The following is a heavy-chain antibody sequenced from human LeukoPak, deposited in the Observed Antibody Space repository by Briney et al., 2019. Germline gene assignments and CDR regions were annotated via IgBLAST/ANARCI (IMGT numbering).Heavy chain of an antibody. V-gene: IGHV3-9*03. Sequence: SLRLSCAASGFTFDDYAMHWVRQAPAKGLEWVSGISWNSGSIGYADSVKGRFTISRDNAKNSLYLQMNSLRAEDMDLYYCAKSRGYCSSTSCSLHDAFDIWGQGTMVTVSS. CDR1: GFTFDDYA. D-gene: IGHD2-2*03. CDR2: ISWNSGSI. J-gene: IGHJ3*02. CDR3: AKSRGYCSSTSCSLHDAFDI.